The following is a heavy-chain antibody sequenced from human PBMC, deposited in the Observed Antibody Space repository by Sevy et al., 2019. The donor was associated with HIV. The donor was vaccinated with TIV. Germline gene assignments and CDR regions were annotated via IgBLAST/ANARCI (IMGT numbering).Heavy chain of an antibody. CDR2: IHSDDTT. V-gene: IGHV3-66*01. CDR1: GFTVNSNY. CDR3: ARGKSGYGYALNY. Sequence: GGSLRLSCAASGFTVNSNYMTWVRQAPGKGLEGVSVIHSDDTTYHADSVKDRFTISRENFKNTLYLHMRSLRAEDTAVYYCARGKSGYGYALNYWGQGTLVTVSS. J-gene: IGHJ4*02. D-gene: IGHD5-18*01.